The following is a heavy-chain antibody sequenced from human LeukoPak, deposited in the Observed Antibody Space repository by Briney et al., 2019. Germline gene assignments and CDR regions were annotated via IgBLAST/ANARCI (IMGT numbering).Heavy chain of an antibody. CDR3: ARGYSSGWYKSAFDI. CDR1: GFTFDDYG. V-gene: IGHV3-20*01. Sequence: GGSLRLSCAASGFTFDDYGMSWVRQAPGKGLEWVSGINWNGGSTGYADSVKGRFTISRDNAKNSLYLQMNSLRAEDTALYHCARGYSSGWYKSAFDIWGQGTMVTVSS. J-gene: IGHJ3*02. D-gene: IGHD6-19*01. CDR2: INWNGGST.